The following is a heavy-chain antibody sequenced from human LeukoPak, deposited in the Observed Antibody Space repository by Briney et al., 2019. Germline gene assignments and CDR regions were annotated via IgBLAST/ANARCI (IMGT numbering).Heavy chain of an antibody. V-gene: IGHV4-30-4*01. Sequence: PSETLSLTCTVSGGSISSGDYYWSWIRQPPGKGLEWIGYIYYSGSTYYNPSLKSRVTISVDTSKNQFSLKLSSVTAADTAVYYCARGCSGGSCYSVYGDDYYYYSMDVWGQGTTVTVSS. CDR3: ARGCSGGSCYSVYGDDYYYYSMDV. D-gene: IGHD2-15*01. CDR1: GGSISSGDYY. CDR2: IYYSGST. J-gene: IGHJ6*02.